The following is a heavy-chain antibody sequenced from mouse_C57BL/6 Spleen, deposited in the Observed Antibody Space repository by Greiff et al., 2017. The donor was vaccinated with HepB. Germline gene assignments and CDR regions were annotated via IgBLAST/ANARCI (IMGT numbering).Heavy chain of an antibody. CDR1: GYTFTSYW. J-gene: IGHJ4*01. CDR3: ARVGLRRGHYYAMDY. Sequence: QVQLQQPGAELVKPGASVKLSCKASGYTFTSYWMHWVKQRPGQGLEWIGMIHPNSGSTNYNEKFKNKATLTVDKSSSKAYMQRSSLTSEDSAVYYCARVGLRRGHYYAMDYWGQGTSVTVSS. D-gene: IGHD2-2*01. CDR2: IHPNSGST. V-gene: IGHV1-64*01.